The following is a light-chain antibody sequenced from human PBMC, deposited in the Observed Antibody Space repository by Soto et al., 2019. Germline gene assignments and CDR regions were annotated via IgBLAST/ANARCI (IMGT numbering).Light chain of an antibody. CDR3: QQYNSWPLT. CDR1: QSVATN. J-gene: IGKJ4*01. CDR2: GAS. Sequence: EAVLTQSPATLSVSPGERATLSCRASQSVATNLAWYQQRPGQAPRLLIYGASKRAVGLPARFSGSGSGTEFTLTITSLQSEDFAVYYCQQYNSWPLTFGGGTKVEIK. V-gene: IGKV3-15*01.